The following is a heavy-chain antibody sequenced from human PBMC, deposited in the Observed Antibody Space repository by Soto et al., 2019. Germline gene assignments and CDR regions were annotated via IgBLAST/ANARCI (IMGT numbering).Heavy chain of an antibody. CDR3: ASDWYRDGYTGGYFDY. Sequence: PSETLSLTCAVYGGSFSGYYWGWIRQPPGKGLEWIASMYYSGTTYYNPSLKSRVAISVDTSKSQLSLKLRAVTAADTAVYYCASDWYRDGYTGGYFDYWGQGTLVTVSS. D-gene: IGHD1-26*01. CDR2: MYYSGTT. V-gene: IGHV4-59*04. J-gene: IGHJ4*02. CDR1: GGSFSGYY.